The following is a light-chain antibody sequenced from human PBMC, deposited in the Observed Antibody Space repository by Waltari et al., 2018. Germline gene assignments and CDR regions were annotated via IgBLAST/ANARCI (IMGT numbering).Light chain of an antibody. Sequence: SYELTQPPSVSVSPGQTARITYSGDALPKQYVYWYQQKPGQAPVMVIYKDSERPSGIPERFSGSSSGTTVTLTISGVQAEDEADYYCQSVDSNGPVFGGGTKVTVL. CDR3: QSVDSNGPV. CDR1: ALPKQY. CDR2: KDS. J-gene: IGLJ2*01. V-gene: IGLV3-25*03.